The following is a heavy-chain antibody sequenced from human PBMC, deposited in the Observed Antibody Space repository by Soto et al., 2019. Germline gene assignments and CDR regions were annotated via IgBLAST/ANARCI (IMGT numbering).Heavy chain of an antibody. CDR1: GFTFSSYA. Sequence: GGSLRLSCAASGFTFSSYAMHWVRQAPGKGLEWVAVISYNGSNKYYADSVKGRFTISRDNSKNTVYLQMNSLRAEDTAMYYCAKSHTTVTALVYWFFDLWGRGTLVTGSS. V-gene: IGHV3-30-3*02. J-gene: IGHJ2*01. CDR3: AKSHTTVTALVYWFFDL. D-gene: IGHD4-17*01. CDR2: ISYNGSNK.